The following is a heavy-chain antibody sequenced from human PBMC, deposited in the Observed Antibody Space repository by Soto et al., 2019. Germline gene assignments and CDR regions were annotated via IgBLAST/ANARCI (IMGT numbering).Heavy chain of an antibody. D-gene: IGHD2-2*01. CDR3: ARVANGVVAPAATYYFDY. CDR2: IKKDGSGT. Sequence: PGGSLRLSCAASGFNFNDHWMTWVRQAPGKGLEWVANIKKDGSGTYYVDSVKGRFTISRDNANNSLFLQMNSLRADDTAVCYCARVANGVVAPAATYYFDYWGQGALVTVSS. CDR1: GFNFNDHW. V-gene: IGHV3-7*03. J-gene: IGHJ4*02.